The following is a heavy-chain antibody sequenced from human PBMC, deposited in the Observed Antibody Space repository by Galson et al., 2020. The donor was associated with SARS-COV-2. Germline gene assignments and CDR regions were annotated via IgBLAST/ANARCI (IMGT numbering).Heavy chain of an antibody. D-gene: IGHD3-22*01. J-gene: IGHJ3*02. CDR3: ARQGDYYDSSGSNCDI. CDR2: IYYSGST. V-gene: IGHV4-39*01. Sequence: ETSETLSLTCTVSGGSISSSSYYWGWIRQPPGKGLEWIGSIYYSGSTYYNPSLKSRVTISVDTSKNQFSLKLSSVTAADTAVYYCARQGDYYDSSGSNCDIWGQGTMVTVSS. CDR1: GGSISSSSYY.